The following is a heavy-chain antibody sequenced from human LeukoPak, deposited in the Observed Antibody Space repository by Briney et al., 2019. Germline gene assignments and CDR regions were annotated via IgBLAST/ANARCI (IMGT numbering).Heavy chain of an antibody. CDR2: IPYDGSNK. V-gene: IGHV3-30-3*01. J-gene: IGHJ4*02. D-gene: IGHD2-2*01. CDR3: AREGRREYQLLH. CDR1: GFTFSSYA. Sequence: GGSLRLSCAASGFTFSSYAMHWVRQAPGKGLEWVAVIPYDGSNKYYADSVKGRFTISRDNSKNTLYLQMNSLRAEDTAVYYCAREGRREYQLLHWGQGTLVTVSS.